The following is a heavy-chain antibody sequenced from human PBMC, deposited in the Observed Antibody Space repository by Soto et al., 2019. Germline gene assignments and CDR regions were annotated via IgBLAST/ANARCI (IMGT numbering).Heavy chain of an antibody. Sequence: EVQLVESGGGLVQPGGSLRLSCAASGFTFSSDWMHWVRQAAGKGLVWVSRINMDGSSTNYEDSVKGRLTISRDNAKNALYQQMNSLRAEGTAVYYCARGARGMYSNDFWGQGALVTVSS. D-gene: IGHD4-4*01. V-gene: IGHV3-74*01. CDR1: GFTFSSDW. CDR2: INMDGSST. J-gene: IGHJ4*02. CDR3: ARGARGMYSNDF.